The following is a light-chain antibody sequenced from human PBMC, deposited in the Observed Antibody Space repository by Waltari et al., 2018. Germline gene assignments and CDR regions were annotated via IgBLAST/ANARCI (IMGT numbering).Light chain of an antibody. CDR1: QNIDTR. V-gene: IGKV3-15*01. J-gene: IGKJ5*01. CDR3: QQYLQWPPAIT. CDR2: GAS. Sequence: ILLTQSPATLSVSPGERATLSCRASQNIDTRLAWYQHKPGQAPRLLIYGASTSAAASPARFSGIGFGTDFSLTINSLQSEDFAGYYCQQYLQWPPAITFGPGTLLDFK.